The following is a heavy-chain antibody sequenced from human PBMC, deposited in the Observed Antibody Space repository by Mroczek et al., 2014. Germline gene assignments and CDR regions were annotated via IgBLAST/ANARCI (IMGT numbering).Heavy chain of an antibody. V-gene: IGHV4-30-2*01. Sequence: QVQLQESGSGLVKPSPDPVPHLRCLWWLHQQWWLLLELDPAATRKGLEWIGYIYHSGSTYYNPSLKSRVTISVDRSKNQFSLKLSSVTAADTAVYYCARASNGPAQAVVRGANYGMDVWGQGTTVTVSS. D-gene: IGHD3-10*01. J-gene: IGHJ6*02. CDR2: IYHSGST. CDR1: WLHQQWWLL. CDR3: ARASNGPAQAVVRGANYGMDV.